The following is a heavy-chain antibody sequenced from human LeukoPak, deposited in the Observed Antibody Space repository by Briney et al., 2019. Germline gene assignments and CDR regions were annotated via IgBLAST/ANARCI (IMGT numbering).Heavy chain of an antibody. CDR1: GYTFSNYS. CDR2: ISSSSSTI. V-gene: IGHV3-48*04. J-gene: IGHJ3*02. CDR3: ARDRRAFDI. Sequence: PGGSLRLSCAASGYTFSNYSMNWVRQAPGKGLEWVSYISSSSSTIYYADSVKGRFTISRDNAKNSLYLQMNSLRAEDTAVYYCARDRRAFDIWGQGTMVTVSS.